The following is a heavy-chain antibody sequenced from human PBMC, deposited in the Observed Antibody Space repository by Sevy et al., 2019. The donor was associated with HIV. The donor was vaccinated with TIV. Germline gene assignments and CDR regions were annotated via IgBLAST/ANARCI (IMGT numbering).Heavy chain of an antibody. J-gene: IGHJ4*02. V-gene: IGHV2-5*02. D-gene: IGHD4-17*01. CDR2: IYWDDDK. CDR1: GFSLSTSGVG. Sequence: SGPTLVKPTQTLTLTCTFSGFSLSTSGVGVGWIRQPPGKALEWLTLIYWDDDKRYSPSPKSGLTITKDTSKSQVVLTMTNMDPVDTATYFCARFNYGDYTAYFDFWGQGTLVTVSS. CDR3: ARFNYGDYTAYFDF.